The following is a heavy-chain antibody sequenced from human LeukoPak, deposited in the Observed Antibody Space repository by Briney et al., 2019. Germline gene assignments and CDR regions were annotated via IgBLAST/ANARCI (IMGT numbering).Heavy chain of an antibody. J-gene: IGHJ6*03. D-gene: IGHD2-2*01. CDR3: ARDRPRIPSTHYYYYMDV. Sequence: GASVKVSCKASGGTFSSYAISWVRQAPGQGLEWMGGIIPIFGTANYAQKFQGRVTITADKSTSTAYMELSSLRSEDTAVYYCARDRPRIPSTHYYYYMDVWGKGTTVTVSS. CDR1: GGTFSSYA. V-gene: IGHV1-69*06. CDR2: IIPIFGTA.